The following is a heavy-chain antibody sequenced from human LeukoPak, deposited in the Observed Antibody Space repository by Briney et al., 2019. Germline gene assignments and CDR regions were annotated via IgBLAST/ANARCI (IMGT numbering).Heavy chain of an antibody. CDR1: GFTFSSFA. D-gene: IGHD5-18*01. CDR3: AKANGGSSYGYWDY. J-gene: IGHJ4*02. CDR2: SSVGGTAT. Sequence: GGSLRLSCAASGFTFSSFAMCWVRQAPGEGLEWVSSSSVGGTATYYADSVRGRFTISRDNSKNTLYLQMNSLRTEDTAVYFCAKANGGSSYGYWDYLGQGALVTVSS. V-gene: IGHV3-23*01.